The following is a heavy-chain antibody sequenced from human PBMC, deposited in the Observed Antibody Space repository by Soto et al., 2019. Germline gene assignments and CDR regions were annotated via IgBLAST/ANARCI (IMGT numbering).Heavy chain of an antibody. CDR2: IYYTGST. V-gene: IGHV4-59*08. Sequence: PSETLSLTCTVSGGSISGYYWGWIRQPPGKRLEWIGYIYYTGSTNYNPSLRSRVTISIDTSKTQFSLQLSSVTALDTALYFCASNPRLDCWGKGTVGTLSS. CDR3: ASNPRLDC. J-gene: IGHJ4*01. CDR1: GGSISGYY.